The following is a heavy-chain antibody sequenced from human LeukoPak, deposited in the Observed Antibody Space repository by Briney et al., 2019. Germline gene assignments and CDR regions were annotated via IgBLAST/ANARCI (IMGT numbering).Heavy chain of an antibody. CDR2: IYGDDET. D-gene: IGHD1/OR15-1a*01. Sequence: GGSLRLSCVASGFNFNNYDLNWVRQAPGKGLEGASVIYGDDETNYADSVKGRFTISRDNSKNTLYLQMNSLRADDTAVYYCAREAVMPVAPVKIGTSDRPLYEYYGLDVWGQGTTVTVS. CDR1: GFNFNNYD. CDR3: AREAVMPVAPVKIGTSDRPLYEYYGLDV. J-gene: IGHJ6*02. V-gene: IGHV3-53*01.